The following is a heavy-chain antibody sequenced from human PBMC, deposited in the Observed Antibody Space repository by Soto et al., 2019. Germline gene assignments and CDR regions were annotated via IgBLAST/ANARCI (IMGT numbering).Heavy chain of an antibody. Sequence: GSLRLSCAAAGFTFSSYAMRWVRQAPGKGLEWVAAISYDGSNKYYADSVKGRFTISRDNSKNTLYLQMNSLRAEDTAVYYCARDRGYCTNGVCYSAEYFQHWGQGTLVTVSS. CDR1: GFTFSSYA. J-gene: IGHJ1*01. V-gene: IGHV3-30-3*01. CDR3: ARDRGYCTNGVCYSAEYFQH. D-gene: IGHD2-8*01. CDR2: ISYDGSNK.